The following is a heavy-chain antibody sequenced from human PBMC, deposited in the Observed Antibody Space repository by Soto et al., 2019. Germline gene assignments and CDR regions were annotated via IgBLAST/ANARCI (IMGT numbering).Heavy chain of an antibody. Sequence: QPGGSLRLSCAASGFTFSSYGVHWVRQAPGKGLEWVASVSYDGSNKHYADSVKGRFTISRDNSRNTLDLQMNSLRAEDTAVYYCAKDTYYYDRSGYYTYDHWGQGT. CDR3: AKDTYYYDRSGYYTYDH. V-gene: IGHV3-30*18. CDR2: VSYDGSNK. CDR1: GFTFSSYG. J-gene: IGHJ4*02. D-gene: IGHD3-22*01.